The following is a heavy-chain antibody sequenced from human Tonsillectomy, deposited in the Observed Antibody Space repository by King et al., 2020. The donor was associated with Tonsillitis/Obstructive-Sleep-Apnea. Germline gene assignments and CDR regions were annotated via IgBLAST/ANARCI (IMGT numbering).Heavy chain of an antibody. J-gene: IGHJ6*02. D-gene: IGHD5-12*01. CDR1: GYTFTGYY. Sequence: VQLVESGAEVKKPGASVKVSCKGSGYTFTGYYMHWVRQAPGQGXXWMXXXXXXXXXXXXXXXXXXRVTMTRDTSISTAYMELRRLRSDDTAVYYCARDVTGEYSGYDNIHYYYGMDVWGQGTTVTVSS. CDR3: ARDVTGEYSGYDNIHYYYGMDV. V-gene: IGHV1-2*02. CDR2: XXXXXXXX.